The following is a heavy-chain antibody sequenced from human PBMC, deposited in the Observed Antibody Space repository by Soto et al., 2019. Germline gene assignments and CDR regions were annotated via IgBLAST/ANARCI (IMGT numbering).Heavy chain of an antibody. Sequence: GESLKISCKGSGYSFTSYWIGWVRQMPGKGLEWMGIIYPGDSDTRYSPSFQGQVTISADKSISTAYLQWSSLKASDTAMYYCARQPIVRGVITYYYGMDVSGQGTTVTVSS. J-gene: IGHJ6*02. CDR1: GYSFTSYW. D-gene: IGHD3-10*01. CDR2: IYPGDSDT. V-gene: IGHV5-51*01. CDR3: ARQPIVRGVITYYYGMDV.